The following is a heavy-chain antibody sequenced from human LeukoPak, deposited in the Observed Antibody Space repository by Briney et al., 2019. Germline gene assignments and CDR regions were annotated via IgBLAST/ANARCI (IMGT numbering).Heavy chain of an antibody. D-gene: IGHD1-26*01. J-gene: IGHJ4*02. CDR2: LYGGGST. V-gene: IGHV3-53*01. CDR3: ARGGSYASFGFDY. Sequence: GGSLRLSCAASGFIVSSTSMSWVRQAPGKGLDWVSLLYGGGSTYYADSVKGRFTISRDNSKNTLYLQMNSLRAEDTAVYYCARGGSYASFGFDYWGQGTLVTVSS. CDR1: GFIVSSTS.